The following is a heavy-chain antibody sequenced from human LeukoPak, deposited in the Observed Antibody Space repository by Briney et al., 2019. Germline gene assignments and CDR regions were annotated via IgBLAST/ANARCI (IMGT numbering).Heavy chain of an antibody. J-gene: IGHJ4*02. V-gene: IGHV3-64D*06. CDR2: ISSNGGST. CDR1: GFTFSSYA. CDR3: VKESWAGEWLYDDY. Sequence: GGSLRLSCSASGFTFSSYAMHWVRQAPGKGLEYVSAISSNGGSTYYADSVKGRFTISRDNSKNTLYLQMSSLRAEDTAVYYCVKESWAGEWLYDDYWGQGTLVTVSS. D-gene: IGHD3-3*01.